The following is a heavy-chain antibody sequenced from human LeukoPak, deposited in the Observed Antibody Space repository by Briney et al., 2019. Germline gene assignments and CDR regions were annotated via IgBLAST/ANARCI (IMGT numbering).Heavy chain of an antibody. CDR2: INSDGSNT. CDR3: SRGGRSPGFDI. Sequence: GGSLRLSCAASGFTFSIYYMHWVRQAPGKGLGWVSRINSDGSNTIYADSVKGRFTFSRDNAKNTVFLRMNNLRAEDTAVYYCSRGGRSPGFDIWGQRTMVTVSS. D-gene: IGHD1-26*01. V-gene: IGHV3-74*01. CDR1: GFTFSIYY. J-gene: IGHJ3*02.